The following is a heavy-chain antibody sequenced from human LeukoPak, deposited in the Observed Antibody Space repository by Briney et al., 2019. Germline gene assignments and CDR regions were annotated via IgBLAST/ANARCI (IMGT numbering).Heavy chain of an antibody. V-gene: IGHV3-23*01. CDR1: GFTFSTYA. D-gene: IGHD2-15*01. CDR2: ISGSGGST. CDR3: AKGDKYYYYYYMDV. Sequence: PGGSLRLSCAASGFTFSTYAMSWVRQAPGKGLEWVAAISGSGGSTYYADSVKGRFTISRDNSKNTLYLQMNSLRAEDTAVYYCAKGDKYYYYYYMDVWGKGTTVTVSS. J-gene: IGHJ6*03.